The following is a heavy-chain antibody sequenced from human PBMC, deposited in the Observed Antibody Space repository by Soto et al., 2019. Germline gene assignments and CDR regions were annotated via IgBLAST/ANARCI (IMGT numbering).Heavy chain of an antibody. CDR3: ARDYSSCGPFDY. J-gene: IGHJ4*02. Sequence: GGSLRLSCAASGFTFSSYSMNWVRQAPGKGLEWVSYISSSSSTIYYADSVKGRFTISRDNAKNSLYLQMNSLRAEDTAVYYYARDYSSCGPFDYRGQGTLVTGSS. CDR1: GFTFSSYS. D-gene: IGHD6-13*01. V-gene: IGHV3-48*01. CDR2: ISSSSSTI.